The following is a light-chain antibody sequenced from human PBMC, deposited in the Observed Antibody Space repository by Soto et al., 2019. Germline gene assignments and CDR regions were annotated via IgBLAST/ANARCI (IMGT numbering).Light chain of an antibody. V-gene: IGKV1D-12*01. CDR3: QQANTFPRT. CDR2: SAS. CDR1: QPIGRW. J-gene: IGKJ1*01. Sequence: DIQMTQSQSSVSASVGDRITITCRASQPIGRWSTWYQQKPGKAPKILIFSASSLQSGVPSRFSGSGSGTDFTLTISSLQPEDFATYFCQQANTFPRTFGQGTKVDIK.